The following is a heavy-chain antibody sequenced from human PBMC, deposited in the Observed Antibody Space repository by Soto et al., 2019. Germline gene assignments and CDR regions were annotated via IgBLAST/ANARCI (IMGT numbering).Heavy chain of an antibody. D-gene: IGHD6-19*01. Sequence: PGGSLRLSCAASGFTFSNFWMHWVRQAPGKGLVWVSRINSDGGSTMYRDSVKGRFTIFRDNAKNTLFLQMNSLRAEDTAVYYCTRDPAPIGWYDYWGQGTLVTVSS. CDR1: GFTFSNFW. V-gene: IGHV3-74*03. CDR3: TRDPAPIGWYDY. CDR2: INSDGGST. J-gene: IGHJ4*02.